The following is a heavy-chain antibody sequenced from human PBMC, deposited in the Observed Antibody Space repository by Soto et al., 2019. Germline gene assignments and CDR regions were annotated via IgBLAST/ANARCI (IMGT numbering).Heavy chain of an antibody. D-gene: IGHD3-16*02. V-gene: IGHV4-31*03. CDR2: IYYSGST. Sequence: PSETLSLTCTVSGDSISSSSYYWGWIRHHPGKGLEWVGYIYYSGSTYYTPSLKSRVTISVDTSKNQFSLKLSSVTAADTAVYYCARGAPPAAQIELGELSFFGGGLYDAFDIWGQGTMVTVSS. J-gene: IGHJ3*02. CDR3: ARGAPPAAQIELGELSFFGGGLYDAFDI. CDR1: GDSISSSSYY.